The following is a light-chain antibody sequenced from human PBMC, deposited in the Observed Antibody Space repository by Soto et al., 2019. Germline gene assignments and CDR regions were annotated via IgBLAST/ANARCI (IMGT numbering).Light chain of an antibody. Sequence: LTQPASVSGSPGQSITISCTGTSSDVGSYNLVSWYQQHPGKAPKPMIYEVSKRPSGVSNRFSGSKSGNTASLTISGLQAEDEADYYCCSYEGSSTPFVFGTRTKVTV. V-gene: IGLV2-23*02. CDR1: SSDVGSYNL. CDR2: EVS. CDR3: CSYEGSSTPFV. J-gene: IGLJ1*01.